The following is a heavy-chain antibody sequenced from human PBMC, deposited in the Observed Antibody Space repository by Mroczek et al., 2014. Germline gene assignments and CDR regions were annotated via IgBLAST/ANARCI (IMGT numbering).Heavy chain of an antibody. V-gene: IGHV3-21*01. J-gene: IGHJ3*02. CDR2: ISSSSSYI. D-gene: IGHD1-1*01. Sequence: VQLVESGGGLVKPGGSLRLSCAASGFTFSSYSMNWVRQAPGKGLEWVSSISSSSSYIYYADSVKGRFTISRDNAKNSLYLQMNSLRAEDTAVYYCARDRVGNWNDVTAFDIWAKGQVVTVSS. CDR1: GFTFSSYS. CDR3: ARDRVGNWNDVTAFDI.